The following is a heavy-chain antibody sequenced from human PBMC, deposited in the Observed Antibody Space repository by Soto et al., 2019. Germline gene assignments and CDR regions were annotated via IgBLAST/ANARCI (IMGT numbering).Heavy chain of an antibody. CDR1: GYSFTSYG. CDR2: ISTYNGNT. Sequence: QVQLVQSGAEVKKPGASVKVSCKASGYSFTSYGISWVRQAPGQGLEWMGWISTYNGNTYYAQKLQGRVTMTTDTSTSTVYMELRSLRSDDTAVYYCARDQSFDRNCYYGIDVWGQGTTVTVSS. J-gene: IGHJ6*02. V-gene: IGHV1-18*01. CDR3: ARDQSFDRNCYYGIDV.